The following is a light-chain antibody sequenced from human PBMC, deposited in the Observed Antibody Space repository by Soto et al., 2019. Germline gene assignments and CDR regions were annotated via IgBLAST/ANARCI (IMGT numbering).Light chain of an antibody. J-gene: IGKJ5*01. CDR1: QNIRSS. CDR3: QQYNNWPPLIT. V-gene: IGKV3-15*01. Sequence: EVLMTQSPASLSSSPGDRFTLSCRASQNIRSSLAWYQQRPGQAPRTLIYGASNRATGIPARFSGSGSGTEFTLTIRSLQSEDFAVYYCQQYNNWPPLITFGQGKRVEIK. CDR2: GAS.